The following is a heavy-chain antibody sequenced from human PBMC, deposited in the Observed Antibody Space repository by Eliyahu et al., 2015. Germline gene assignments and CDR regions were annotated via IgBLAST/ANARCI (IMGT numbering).Heavy chain of an antibody. CDR1: GFTFXXXG. D-gene: IGHD6-13*01. CDR2: ISYDGSNK. V-gene: IGHV3-30*03. CDR3: ASRTVRYSSSQQPDFDY. Sequence: QVQLVESGGGVVQPGRSLRLSXXASGFTFXXXGMHWVRQAPGKGLEWVAVISYDGSNKYYADSVKGRFTISRDNSKNTLYLQMNSLRAEDTAVYYCASRTVRYSSSQQPDFDYWGQGTLVTVSS. J-gene: IGHJ4*02.